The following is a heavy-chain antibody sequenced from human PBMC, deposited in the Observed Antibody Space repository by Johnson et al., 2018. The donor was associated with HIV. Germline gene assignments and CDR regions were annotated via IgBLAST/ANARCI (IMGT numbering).Heavy chain of an antibody. CDR1: GFAVSSNY. V-gene: IGHV3-66*02. Sequence: VQLVESGGGVVQPGGSLRLSCAASGFAVSSNYMNWVRQTPGKGLECVSILYSGGSTYYADSVKGRFTISRDNSKNTLYLQMNSLRAEDTAVYYCARWGVVTPHAFDIWGQGTMVTVSS. J-gene: IGHJ3*02. CDR2: LYSGGST. CDR3: ARWGVVTPHAFDI. D-gene: IGHD4-23*01.